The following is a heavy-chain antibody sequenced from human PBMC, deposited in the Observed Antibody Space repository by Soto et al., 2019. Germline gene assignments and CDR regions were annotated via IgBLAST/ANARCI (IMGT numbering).Heavy chain of an antibody. CDR3: ARSYSSGWYYFDY. CDR1: GGSISSYY. D-gene: IGHD6-19*01. V-gene: IGHV4-59*08. CDR2: TYYSGST. J-gene: IGHJ4*02. Sequence: QVQLQESGPGLVKPSETLSLTCTVSGGSISSYYWSWIRQPPGKGLEWIGYTYYSGSTNYNPSLKSRVTISVDTSKHQFSLKLSSVTAADTAVYYCARSYSSGWYYFDYWGQGTLVTVSS.